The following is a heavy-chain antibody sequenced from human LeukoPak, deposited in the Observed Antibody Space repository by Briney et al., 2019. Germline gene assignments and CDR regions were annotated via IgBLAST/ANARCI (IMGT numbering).Heavy chain of an antibody. CDR3: ARGRYCSGGSCYARLTTDAFDI. J-gene: IGHJ3*02. CDR2: ISSNWGST. D-gene: IGHD2-15*01. Sequence: PGGSLRLSCAASGFTFSSYAMHWVRQAPGKGLEYVSAISSNWGSTYYANSVKGRFTISRDNSKNTLYLQMGSLRAEDMAVYYCARGRYCSGGSCYARLTTDAFDIWGQGTMVTVSS. V-gene: IGHV3-64*01. CDR1: GFTFSSYA.